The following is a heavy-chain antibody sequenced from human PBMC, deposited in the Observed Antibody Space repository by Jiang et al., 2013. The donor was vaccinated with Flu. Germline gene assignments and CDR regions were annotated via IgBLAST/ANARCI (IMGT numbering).Heavy chain of an antibody. CDR2: IIPIFGTA. V-gene: IGHV1-69*13. CDR1: GYTFTSYD. CDR3: ARARYYNWNYAFYY. Sequence: SGAEVKKPGASVKVSCKASGYTFTSYDINWVRQAPGQGLEWMGGIIPIFGTANYAQKFQGRVTITADESTSTAYMELSSLRSEDTAVYYCARARYYNWNYAFYYWGQGTLVTVSS. J-gene: IGHJ4*02. D-gene: IGHD1-7*01.